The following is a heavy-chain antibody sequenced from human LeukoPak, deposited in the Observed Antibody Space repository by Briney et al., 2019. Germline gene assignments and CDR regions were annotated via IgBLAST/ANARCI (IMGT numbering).Heavy chain of an antibody. CDR1: GFTFSSYS. D-gene: IGHD3-22*01. CDR3: ARRRAWGDYYDSSGYRHFDY. J-gene: IGHJ4*02. V-gene: IGHV3-21*01. Sequence: PGGSLRLSCAASGFTFSSYSMNWVRQAPGKGLEWVSSISSSSSYIYYADSVKGRFTISRDNAKNSLYLQMNSLRAEDTAVYYCARRRAWGDYYDSSGYRHFDYWGQGTLVTLAS. CDR2: ISSSSSYI.